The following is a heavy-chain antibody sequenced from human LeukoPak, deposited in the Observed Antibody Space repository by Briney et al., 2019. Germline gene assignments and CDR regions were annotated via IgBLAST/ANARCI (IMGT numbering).Heavy chain of an antibody. J-gene: IGHJ4*02. CDR2: IHYTGNT. D-gene: IGHD2-21*01. CDR3: AISTVIAPEFDS. Sequence: PSETLSLTCTVSGVSISSFYWNWIRQPPGKALEWIGHIHYTGNTNYNPSLKSRVTISVDTSKNQFSLYLSSVTAADTAVYYCAISTVIAPEFDSWGQGTLVTVSS. V-gene: IGHV4-59*01. CDR1: GVSISSFY.